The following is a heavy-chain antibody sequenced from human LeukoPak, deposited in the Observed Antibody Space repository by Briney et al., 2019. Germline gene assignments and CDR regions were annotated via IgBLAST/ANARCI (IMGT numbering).Heavy chain of an antibody. Sequence: SGGSLRLSCAASGFTFSSFDMNWVRQAPGKGLEWVSSISNSNTHIHYADSVKGRFTISRDNARNSLFLQMNSLRDEDTALYYCTRGLRPYDYWGQGTLVTVSS. CDR3: TRGLRPYDY. J-gene: IGHJ4*02. CDR2: ISNSNTHI. V-gene: IGHV3-21*01. D-gene: IGHD5-12*01. CDR1: GFTFSSFD.